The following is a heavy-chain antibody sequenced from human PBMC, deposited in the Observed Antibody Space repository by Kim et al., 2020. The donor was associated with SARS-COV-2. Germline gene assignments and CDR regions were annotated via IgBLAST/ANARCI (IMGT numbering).Heavy chain of an antibody. CDR1: GGTFSSYA. D-gene: IGHD3-10*01. Sequence: SVKVSCKASGGTFSSYAISWVRQAPGQGLEWMGRIIPILGIANYAQKFQGRVTITADKSTSTAYMELSSLRSEDTAVYYCARPHYGSGSYYTQGDWFDPWGQGTLVTVSS. J-gene: IGHJ5*02. V-gene: IGHV1-69*04. CDR3: ARPHYGSGSYYTQGDWFDP. CDR2: IIPILGIA.